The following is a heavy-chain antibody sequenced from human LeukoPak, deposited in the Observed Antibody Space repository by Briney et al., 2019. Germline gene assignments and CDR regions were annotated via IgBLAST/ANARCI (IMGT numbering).Heavy chain of an antibody. CDR2: INHSGST. CDR3: ARHIYSSAAWFDP. J-gene: IGHJ5*02. D-gene: IGHD6-19*01. Sequence: PSETLSLTCAVYGGSFSGYYWSWIRQPPGKGLEWIGEINHSGSTNYNPSLKSRVTISVDTSKYQFSLKLSSVTAADTAVYYCARHIYSSAAWFDPWGQGTLVTVSS. V-gene: IGHV4-34*01. CDR1: GGSFSGYY.